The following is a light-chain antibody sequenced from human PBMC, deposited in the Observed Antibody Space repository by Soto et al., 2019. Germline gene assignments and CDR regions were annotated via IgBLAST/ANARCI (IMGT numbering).Light chain of an antibody. V-gene: IGKV3-11*01. CDR2: DAS. Sequence: EIVLTQSPATLSLSPGERATLSCRASQSVSSYLAWYQQQPGQAPRLLIYDASNRATGIPGRYSGSGSGTDFPLTISSLEPEDFAVYYCQQRSNWPFTFGGGTKVEIK. CDR1: QSVSSY. J-gene: IGKJ4*01. CDR3: QQRSNWPFT.